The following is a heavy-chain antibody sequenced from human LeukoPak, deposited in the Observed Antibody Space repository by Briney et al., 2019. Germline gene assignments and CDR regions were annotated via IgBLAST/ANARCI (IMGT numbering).Heavy chain of an antibody. Sequence: GGSLRLSRAASGFTFSSYWMHWVRQAPGKGLVWVSRINTDGSTTTYADSVKGRFTISRDNAKNTVYLQMNSLRAEDTAVYYCGRGDGAGGQGTMVTVSS. CDR2: INTDGSTT. J-gene: IGHJ3*01. D-gene: IGHD3-16*01. CDR3: GRGDGA. V-gene: IGHV3-74*01. CDR1: GFTFSSYW.